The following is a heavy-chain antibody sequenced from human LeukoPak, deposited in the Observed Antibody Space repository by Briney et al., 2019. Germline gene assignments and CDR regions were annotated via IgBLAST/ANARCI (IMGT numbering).Heavy chain of an antibody. CDR2: IIPILGIA. Sequence: SVKVSCKASGGTFSSYAISWVRQAPGQGLEWMGRIIPILGIANYAQKFQGRVTITADKSTSTAYMELSSLRSEDTAVYYCARGYDSSGYYLRYWGQGTLVTVSS. V-gene: IGHV1-69*04. D-gene: IGHD3-22*01. CDR3: ARGYDSSGYYLRY. CDR1: GGTFSSYA. J-gene: IGHJ4*02.